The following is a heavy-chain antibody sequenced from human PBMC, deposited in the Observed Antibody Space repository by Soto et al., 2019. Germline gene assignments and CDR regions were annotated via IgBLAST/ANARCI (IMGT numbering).Heavy chain of an antibody. CDR2: INPSGGST. D-gene: IGHD3-10*01. V-gene: IGHV1-46*03. CDR1: GYTFTSYY. CDR3: ARDKDPMVRGVIRYYYYMDV. J-gene: IGHJ6*03. Sequence: GPQVKVSCKASGYTFTSYYMHWVRQAPGQGLEWMGIINPSGGSTSYAQKFQGRVTMTRDTSTSTVYMELSSLRSEDTAVYYCARDKDPMVRGVIRYYYYMDVWGKGTTVTVSS.